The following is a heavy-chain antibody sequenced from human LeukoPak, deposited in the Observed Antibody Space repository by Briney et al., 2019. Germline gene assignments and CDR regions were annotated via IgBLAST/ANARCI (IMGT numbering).Heavy chain of an antibody. CDR1: GFTFSSYG. CDR2: IWYDGSNK. D-gene: IGHD3-10*01. J-gene: IGHJ6*02. Sequence: SGGSLRLSCAASGFTFSSYGMHWVRQAPGKGLEWVAVIWYDGSNKYYADSVKGRFTISRDNSKNTLYLQMNSLRAEDTAVYYCARDIIRGVHSGMDVWGQGTTVTVSS. CDR3: ARDIIRGVHSGMDV. V-gene: IGHV3-33*01.